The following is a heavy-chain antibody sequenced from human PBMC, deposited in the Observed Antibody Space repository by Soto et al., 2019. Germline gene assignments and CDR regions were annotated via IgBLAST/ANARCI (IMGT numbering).Heavy chain of an antibody. Sequence: PGESLKISCKGSGYSFTNYWIGWVRQMPGKGLEWMGIIYPGDSHAIYSSSFQGQVTMSADKSISTAYLQWSSLKASDTAMYYCARTSSGGPNDTFDVWGQGKMVTVSS. CDR3: ARTSSGGPNDTFDV. V-gene: IGHV5-51*01. CDR1: GYSFTNYW. CDR2: IYPGDSHA. D-gene: IGHD1-26*01. J-gene: IGHJ3*01.